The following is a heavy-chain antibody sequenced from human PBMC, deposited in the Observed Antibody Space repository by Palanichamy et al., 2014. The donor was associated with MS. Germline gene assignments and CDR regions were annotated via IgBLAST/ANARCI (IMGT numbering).Heavy chain of an antibody. CDR1: GFTFSSYR. D-gene: IGHD6-13*01. V-gene: IGHV3-74*03. CDR3: ARVLAGGCMDV. J-gene: IGHJ6*02. CDR2: IDSDGNNI. Sequence: EVQLVESGGGVLQPGGSLRLSCAASGFTFSSYRMHWVRQASGKGLVWVSRIDSDGNNIQYAGSVKGRFTISRDNAKNTLYLQMNSLRVEDTAVYYCARVLAGGCMDVWDQGTTVTISS.